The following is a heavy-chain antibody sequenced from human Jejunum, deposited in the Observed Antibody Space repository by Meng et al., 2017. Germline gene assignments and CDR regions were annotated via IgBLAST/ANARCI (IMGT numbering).Heavy chain of an antibody. Sequence: GESLKISCAASGFRLSNYYMTWLRQAPGKGLEWISYISVSGTTIYNADSVKGRFTISRDNAKNSLYRQMDSLRGDDTAVYYCARGHYSDPEGYSNFYYILDVCGQGTTVTVSS. CDR3: ARGHYSDPEGYSNFYYILDV. V-gene: IGHV3-11*04. CDR1: GFRLSNYY. CDR2: ISVSGTTI. J-gene: IGHJ6*02. D-gene: IGHD3-3*02.